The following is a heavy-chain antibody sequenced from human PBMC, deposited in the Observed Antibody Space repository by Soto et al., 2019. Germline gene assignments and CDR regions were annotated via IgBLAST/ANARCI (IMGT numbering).Heavy chain of an antibody. Sequence: SETLSLTCAVSSGSISSSHLWSWVRQPPGKGLEWIGDIYHSGSTNYNPSLKSRVTISVDKSKNQFSLKLSSVTAADTAVYYCAIFGPTGYFDSWGQGTLVTVSS. CDR2: IYHSGST. V-gene: IGHV4-4*02. D-gene: IGHD1-1*01. CDR3: AIFGPTGYFDS. CDR1: SGSISSSHL. J-gene: IGHJ4*02.